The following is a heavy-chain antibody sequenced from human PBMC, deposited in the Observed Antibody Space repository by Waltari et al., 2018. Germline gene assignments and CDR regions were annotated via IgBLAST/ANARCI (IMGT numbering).Heavy chain of an antibody. D-gene: IGHD2-2*01. CDR1: GFTFSSYS. J-gene: IGHJ3*02. Sequence: EVQLVESGGGLVQPGGSLRLSCAASGFTFSSYSMNWVRQAPGKGLEWVSYISSSSSTIYYADSVKGRFTISRDNAKNSLYLQMNSLRAEDTAVYYCARDLGPIVVVPAAPDAFDIWGQGTMVTVSS. CDR2: ISSSSSTI. V-gene: IGHV3-48*01. CDR3: ARDLGPIVVVPAAPDAFDI.